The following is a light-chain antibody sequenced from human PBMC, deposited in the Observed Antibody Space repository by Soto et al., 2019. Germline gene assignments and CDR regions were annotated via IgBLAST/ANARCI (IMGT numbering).Light chain of an antibody. V-gene: IGLV2-14*01. Sequence: QSALTQPASVSGSPGQSITISCTGTSSDVGGYNYVSWYQQYPGKAPKLMIHEVTNRPSGVSDRFSGSKSGNTASLTISGLQAEDEAEYYCRSNTSRDTHVFGTGTKVTVL. CDR1: SSDVGGYNY. CDR2: EVT. J-gene: IGLJ1*01. CDR3: RSNTSRDTHV.